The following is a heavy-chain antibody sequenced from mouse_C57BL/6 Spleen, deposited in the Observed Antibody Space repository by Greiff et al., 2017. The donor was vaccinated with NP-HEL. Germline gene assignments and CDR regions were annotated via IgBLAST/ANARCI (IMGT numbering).Heavy chain of an antibody. Sequence: EVQGVESGGGLVKPGGSLKLSCAASGFTFSSYAMSWVRQTPEKRLEWVATISDGGSYTYYPDNVKGRFTISRDNAKNNLYLQMSHLKSEDTAMYYCARDGWLLLSMDYWGQGTSVTVSS. CDR1: GFTFSSYA. J-gene: IGHJ4*01. D-gene: IGHD2-3*01. CDR3: ARDGWLLLSMDY. V-gene: IGHV5-4*01. CDR2: ISDGGSYT.